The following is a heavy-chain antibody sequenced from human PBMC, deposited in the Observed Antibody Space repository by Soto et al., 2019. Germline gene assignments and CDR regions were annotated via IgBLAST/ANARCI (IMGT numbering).Heavy chain of an antibody. J-gene: IGHJ5*02. V-gene: IGHV4-4*02. CDR3: ARGVTVFGLVSRFWFDP. CDR1: SGSISSSNW. CDR2: IYHSGST. Sequence: SETLSLTCAVSSGSISSSNWWSWILQPPGKGLEWIGQIYHSGSTNYNPSLKSRVAISIDKSRNQFSLRLNSLTAADRAVYFCARGVTVFGLVSRFWFDPWGQGTVVTVSS. D-gene: IGHD3-3*01.